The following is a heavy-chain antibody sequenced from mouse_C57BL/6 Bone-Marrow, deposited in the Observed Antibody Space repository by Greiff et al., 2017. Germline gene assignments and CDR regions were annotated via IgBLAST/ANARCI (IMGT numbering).Heavy chain of an antibody. Sequence: QVQLQQSGAELVRPGTSVKVSCKASGYAFTNYLIEWVKQRPGQGLEWIGVINPGSGGTNYNEKFKGKATLTADKSSSTADMQLSSLTSEDSAVYFCARGGVYYDYDCLYDMDDWGQGTSV. CDR3: ARGGVYYDYDCLYDMDD. CDR2: INPGSGGT. V-gene: IGHV1-54*01. D-gene: IGHD2-4*01. J-gene: IGHJ4*01. CDR1: GYAFTNYL.